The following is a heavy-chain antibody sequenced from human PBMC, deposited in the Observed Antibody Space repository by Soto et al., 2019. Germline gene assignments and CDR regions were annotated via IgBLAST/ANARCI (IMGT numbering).Heavy chain of an antibody. CDR2: IVVGSGNT. D-gene: IGHD2-2*01. V-gene: IGHV1-58*01. CDR3: AAPIVVVPAAILYGMDV. CDR1: GFTFTISA. J-gene: IGHJ6*02. Sequence: SVKVSCKASGFTFTISAVQCVLQSLLQRLEWIGWIVVGSGNTNYAQKFQERVTITRDMSTSTAYMELSSLRSEDTAVYYCAAPIVVVPAAILYGMDVWGQGTTVTVSS.